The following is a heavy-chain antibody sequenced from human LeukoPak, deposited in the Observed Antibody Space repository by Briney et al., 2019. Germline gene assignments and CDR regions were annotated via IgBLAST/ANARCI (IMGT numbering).Heavy chain of an antibody. D-gene: IGHD4-17*01. Sequence: GRSLRLSCAASGFTLDDYAMHWVRQAPGKGLEWVSGISWNSGSIGYVDSVKGRFTISRDNAKNSLYLQMNSLRAEDTALYYCAKDRTQGAYGSPLDYWGQGTLVTVSS. CDR2: ISWNSGSI. CDR3: AKDRTQGAYGSPLDY. J-gene: IGHJ4*02. V-gene: IGHV3-9*01. CDR1: GFTLDDYA.